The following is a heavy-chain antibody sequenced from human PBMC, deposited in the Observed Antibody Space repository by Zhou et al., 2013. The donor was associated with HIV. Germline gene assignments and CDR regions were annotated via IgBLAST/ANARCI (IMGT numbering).Heavy chain of an antibody. J-gene: IGHJ4*02. D-gene: IGHD6-19*01. Sequence: QVQLVQSGAEVREPGASVKVSCKASGYTFISYGISWVRQAPGQRLEWMGWVSTYNGDTNYAQKFQGRVTMTTDTSTSTVYMELRSLRSDDTAVYYCARDTAWLDWWGQGTLVTVSS. CDR1: GYTFISYG. CDR2: VSTYNGDT. CDR3: ARDTAWLDW. V-gene: IGHV1-18*01.